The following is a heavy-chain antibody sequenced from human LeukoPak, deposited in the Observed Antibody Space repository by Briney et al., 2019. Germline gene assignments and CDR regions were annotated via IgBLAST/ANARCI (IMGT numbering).Heavy chain of an antibody. D-gene: IGHD3-10*01. J-gene: IGHJ4*02. CDR1: GLIVSDSL. CDR3: AKDVMVRGVGGDY. Sequence: PGGSLRLSCAASGLIVSDSLMSWVRQAPGKGLEWVSSISGASGSTYYADSVRGRFTISRDNSKNTLYLQMNSLRAEDTAVYYCAKDVMVRGVGGDYWGQGTLVTVSS. CDR2: ISGASGST. V-gene: IGHV3-23*01.